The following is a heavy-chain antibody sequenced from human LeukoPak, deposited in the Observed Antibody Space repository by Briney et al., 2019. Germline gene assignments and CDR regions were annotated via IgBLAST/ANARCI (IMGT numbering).Heavy chain of an antibody. D-gene: IGHD2-21*01. V-gene: IGHV1-2*02. CDR2: INPNSGGT. CDR3: ARESQGVAAYCGCDCYSDPFDY. Sequence: ASVKVSCKASGYTFTGYYMHWVRQAPGQGLEWMGWINPNSGGTNYAQKFQGRVTMTRDTSISTAYMELSRLRSDDTAVYYCARESQGVAAYCGCDCYSDPFDYWGQGTLVTVSS. CDR1: GYTFTGYY. J-gene: IGHJ4*02.